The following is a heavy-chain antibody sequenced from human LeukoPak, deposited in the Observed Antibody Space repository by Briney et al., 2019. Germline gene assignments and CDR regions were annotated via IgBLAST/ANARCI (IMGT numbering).Heavy chain of an antibody. CDR2: ISSGDSGS. CDR3: AKCMSESGVCLSFDF. CDR1: GFTFSAYA. D-gene: IGHD2-8*02. Sequence: PGGSLRLSCEASGFTFSAYAMSWVRQAPGKGLQWVSGISSGDSGSYYTGSVGGRFAISRDNSKNTLYLQMNNLRAEDTAVYYCAKCMSESGVCLSFDFWGQGTLVAVSS. V-gene: IGHV3-23*01. J-gene: IGHJ4*02.